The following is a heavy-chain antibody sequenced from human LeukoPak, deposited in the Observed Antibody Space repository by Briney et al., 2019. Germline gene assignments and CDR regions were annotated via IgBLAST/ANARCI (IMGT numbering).Heavy chain of an antibody. Sequence: PGRSLSLSCAASGSTFSSYDMHWVRQAPGKGLEWVAVISYDGSNRDYVDSVKGRFTISRDNSKNTLYLQLNSLRAEDTAVYYCAKKFPGAVTNGPDYWGQGTLVTVSS. CDR3: AKKFPGAVTNGPDY. CDR2: ISYDGSNR. V-gene: IGHV3-30*18. CDR1: GSTFSSYD. D-gene: IGHD4-17*01. J-gene: IGHJ4*02.